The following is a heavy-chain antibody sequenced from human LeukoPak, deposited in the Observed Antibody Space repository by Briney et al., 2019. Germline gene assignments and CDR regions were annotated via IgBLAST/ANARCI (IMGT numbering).Heavy chain of an antibody. D-gene: IGHD3-3*01. J-gene: IGHJ6*02. CDR1: GGSFSGYY. Sequence: SETLSLTCAVYGGSFSGYYWSWIRQPPGKGLEWIGEINHSGSTNYNPSLKSRVTISVDTSKNQFSLKLSSVTAADTAVYYCARFRSGYYYYGMGVWGQGTTVTVSS. CDR3: ARFRSGYYYYGMGV. CDR2: INHSGST. V-gene: IGHV4-34*01.